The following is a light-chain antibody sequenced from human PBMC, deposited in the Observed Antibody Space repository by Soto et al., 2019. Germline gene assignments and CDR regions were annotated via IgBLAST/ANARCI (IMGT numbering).Light chain of an antibody. CDR2: KAS. CDR3: QQYSSFTT. CDR1: QSIATW. V-gene: IGKV1-5*03. Sequence: DIQMTQTPSTLSASVGDRVTITCRASQSIATWLAWYQQKPGKAPKLLIYKASNLQSGVPSRFSGSGSGTEFTLTISSLQPDDFATYYCQQYSSFTTFGQGTKV. J-gene: IGKJ1*01.